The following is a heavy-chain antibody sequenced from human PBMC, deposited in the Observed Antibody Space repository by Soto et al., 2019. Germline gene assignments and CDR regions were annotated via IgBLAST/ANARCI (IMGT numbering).Heavy chain of an antibody. Sequence: SETLSLTCTVSGVSISSYYWSWIRQPPGKGLEWIGFIFYSGSTSYNPSLKSRVTISIDTSEYQFSLKLNSVTAADTAVYYCASMIGDPVLSFDSWGQGTLVTVS. V-gene: IGHV4-59*01. J-gene: IGHJ5*01. CDR1: GVSISSYY. CDR3: ASMIGDPVLSFDS. CDR2: IFYSGST. D-gene: IGHD3-10*02.